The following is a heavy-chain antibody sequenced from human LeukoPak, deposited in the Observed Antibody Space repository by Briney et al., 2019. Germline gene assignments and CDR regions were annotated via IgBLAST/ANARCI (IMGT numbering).Heavy chain of an antibody. CDR1: GFTFSTYV. D-gene: IGHD1-14*01. Sequence: GGSLRLSCAGSGFTFSTYVIHWVRQTPGKGLEWAALISYDGNSKYYADSVKGRFTISRDNSKNTVYLQMDSLRAEDTAVYYYARVTTSTKYYSGMDVWGQGTTVTVSS. V-gene: IGHV3-30*03. J-gene: IGHJ6*02. CDR3: ARVTTSTKYYSGMDV. CDR2: ISYDGNSK.